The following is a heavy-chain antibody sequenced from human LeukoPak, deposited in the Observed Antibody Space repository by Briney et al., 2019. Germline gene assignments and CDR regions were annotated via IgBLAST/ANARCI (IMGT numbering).Heavy chain of an antibody. CDR2: MYSSGS. Sequence: SETLSLTCTVSGGSISSYYLSWIRQTAGKGLEWIGRMYSSGSNYNPSLKSRVTMSIDTSTNQLSLKLSSVTAADTAVYYCARGPPGAYFDYWGQGTLVTVSS. D-gene: IGHD1-26*01. CDR1: GGSISSYY. V-gene: IGHV4-4*07. CDR3: ARGPPGAYFDY. J-gene: IGHJ4*02.